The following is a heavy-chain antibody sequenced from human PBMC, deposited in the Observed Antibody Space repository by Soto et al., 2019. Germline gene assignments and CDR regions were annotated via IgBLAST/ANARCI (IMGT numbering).Heavy chain of an antibody. V-gene: IGHV1-69*13. CDR2: IIPIFGTA. CDR3: ASTTTYYYDSSGYYPFDF. D-gene: IGHD3-22*01. J-gene: IGHJ4*02. Sequence: ASVKVSCKASGGTFSSYAISWVRQAPGQGLEWMGGIIPIFGTANYARKFQGRVTITADESTSTAYMELSSLRSEDTAVYYCASTTTYYYDSSGYYPFDFWGRGTLVTVSS. CDR1: GGTFSSYA.